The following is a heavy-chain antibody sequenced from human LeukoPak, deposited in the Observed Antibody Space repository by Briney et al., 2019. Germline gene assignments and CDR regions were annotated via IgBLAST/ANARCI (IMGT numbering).Heavy chain of an antibody. CDR2: IIPIFGTA. J-gene: IGHJ4*02. CDR3: ASPSGYYDSSGRFDY. Sequence: ASVKVSCKVSGYTLTELSMHWVRQAPGQGLEWMGGIIPIFGTANYAQKFQGRVTITADESTSTAYMELSSLRSEDTAVYYCASPSGYYDSSGRFDYWGQGTLVTVSS. CDR1: GYTLTELS. V-gene: IGHV1-69*13. D-gene: IGHD3-22*01.